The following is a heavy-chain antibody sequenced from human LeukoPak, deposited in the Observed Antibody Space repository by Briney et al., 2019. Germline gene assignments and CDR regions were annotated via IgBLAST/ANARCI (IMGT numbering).Heavy chain of an antibody. CDR1: GFTFTNAW. J-gene: IGHJ4*02. Sequence: PGGSLRLSCAASGFTFTNAWMTWVRQAPGKGLEWVAVIWYDGSNKYYADSVKGRFTISRDNSKNTLYLQMNSLRAEDTAVYYCAKDKGFFDYWGQGTLVTVSS. CDR2: IWYDGSNK. V-gene: IGHV3-30*02. CDR3: AKDKGFFDY.